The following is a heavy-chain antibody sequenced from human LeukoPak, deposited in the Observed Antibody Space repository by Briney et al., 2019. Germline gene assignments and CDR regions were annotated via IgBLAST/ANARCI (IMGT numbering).Heavy chain of an antibody. CDR3: ARAGTYDPRGGDYFGMDV. V-gene: IGHV1-69*01. J-gene: IGHJ6*02. CDR1: GGTFSSYA. Sequence: GSSVKVSCKASGGTFSSYAISWVRQAPGQGLEWMGGIIPIFGTANYAQKFQGRVTITADESTSTAYMELSSLRSEDTAVYYCARAGTYDPRGGDYFGMDVWGQGTTVTVSS. CDR2: IIPIFGTA. D-gene: IGHD3-10*01.